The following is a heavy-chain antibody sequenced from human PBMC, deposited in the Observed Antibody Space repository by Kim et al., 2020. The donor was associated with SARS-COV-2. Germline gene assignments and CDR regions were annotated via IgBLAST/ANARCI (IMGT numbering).Heavy chain of an antibody. D-gene: IGHD3-16*01. CDR2: IMSSGSLI. CDR3: ARGLGSYDYKNHRFDP. Sequence: GGSLRLSCAAPGFSFGGHSMNWVRQAPGKGLEWIAYIMSSGSLIFYADSVKGRFTISRDNARNSLYLQMSSLRAEDTAVYYCARGLGSYDYKNHRFDPWGQGTPVTVSS. V-gene: IGHV3-48*04. J-gene: IGHJ5*02. CDR1: GFSFGGHS.